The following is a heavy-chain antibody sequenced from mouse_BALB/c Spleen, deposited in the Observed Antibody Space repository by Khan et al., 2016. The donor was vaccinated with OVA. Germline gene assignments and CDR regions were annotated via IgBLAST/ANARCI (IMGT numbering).Heavy chain of an antibody. CDR2: IYPGSGST. D-gene: IGHD1-1*01. CDR3: ARGGYSVFAY. V-gene: IGHV1-77*01. Sequence: VKLLESGPELVKPGASVKMSCKASGYTFTDYVINWVKQRTGQGLEWIGDIYPGSGSTYYNEKFKGKAKLTAEKSSNTAYMQLSSLTFEDSAVYFCARGGYSVFAYWGQGTLVTVSA. CDR1: GYTFTDYV. J-gene: IGHJ3*01.